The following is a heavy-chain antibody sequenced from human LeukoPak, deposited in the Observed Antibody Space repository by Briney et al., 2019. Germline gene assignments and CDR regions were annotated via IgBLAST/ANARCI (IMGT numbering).Heavy chain of an antibody. CDR2: LYSSGTT. D-gene: IGHD4/OR15-4a*01. CDR3: ARAQTISSFYFDY. J-gene: IGHJ4*02. V-gene: IGHV4-59*01. Sequence: SETLSLTCSVSGVSIITYYWSWIRQPPGKGLEWLGYLYSSGTTNYNPSLRSRLTISADTSKNQFSLKLNSVTAADTAVYYCARAQTISSFYFDYWGQGTLVAVSS. CDR1: GVSIITYY.